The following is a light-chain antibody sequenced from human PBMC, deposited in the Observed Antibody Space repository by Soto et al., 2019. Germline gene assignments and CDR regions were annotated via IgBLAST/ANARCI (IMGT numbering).Light chain of an antibody. J-gene: IGKJ5*01. CDR2: AAS. CDR1: QSISSY. CDR3: RQSYSTPIT. Sequence: DIQMTQSPSSLSASVGDRVTITCRASQSISSYLNWYQQKPGKAPKLLIYAASSLQSGVPSRFSGSGSGTDFTFTISSLQPEDFATYYCRQSYSTPITFGQGTRLEIK. V-gene: IGKV1-39*01.